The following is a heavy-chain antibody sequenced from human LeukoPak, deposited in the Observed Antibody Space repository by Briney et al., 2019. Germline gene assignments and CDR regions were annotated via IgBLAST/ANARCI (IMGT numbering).Heavy chain of an antibody. CDR1: GGSLSSYY. V-gene: IGHV4-4*07. Sequence: PSETLSLTCTVSGGSLSSYYWSWIRQPAGKGLEWXXXXYTGGSTNYNPSLKSRVTMSVDTSKNQFSLKLSSVTAADTAVYYCARDRQQLVPWYYYYMDVWGKGTTVTVSS. CDR2: XYTGGST. D-gene: IGHD6-13*01. J-gene: IGHJ6*03. CDR3: ARDRQQLVPWYYYYMDV.